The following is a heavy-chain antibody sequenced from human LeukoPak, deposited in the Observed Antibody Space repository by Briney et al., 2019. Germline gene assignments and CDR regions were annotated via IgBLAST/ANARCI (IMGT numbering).Heavy chain of an antibody. Sequence: NSSQTLSLTCTVSGVSVSSGSYFWSWIRQPPGKGLEWIGYMYYSGSTKYNPSLKSRVGISVDTSKNQFSLKLSSVTAADTAVYYCARLRAMVNDYYDDYDMDVWGKGTTVTVSS. CDR1: GVSVSSGSYF. D-gene: IGHD5-18*01. V-gene: IGHV4-61*01. CDR3: ARLRAMVNDYYDDYDMDV. J-gene: IGHJ6*04. CDR2: MYYSGST.